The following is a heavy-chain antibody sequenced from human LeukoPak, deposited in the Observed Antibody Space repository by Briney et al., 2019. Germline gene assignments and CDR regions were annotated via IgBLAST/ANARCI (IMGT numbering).Heavy chain of an antibody. V-gene: IGHV1-2*02. CDR2: INPNSGAT. CDR3: AREDSGYDLWYFDL. Sequence: ASVKVSCKASGYTFTDYYIHWVRQAPGQGLEWMGCINPNSGATTYAQKFQGRVTMTGDTSISTAYMELSRLRSDDTAVYYCAREDSGYDLWYFDLWGRGTLVTVSS. CDR1: GYTFTDYY. J-gene: IGHJ2*01. D-gene: IGHD5-12*01.